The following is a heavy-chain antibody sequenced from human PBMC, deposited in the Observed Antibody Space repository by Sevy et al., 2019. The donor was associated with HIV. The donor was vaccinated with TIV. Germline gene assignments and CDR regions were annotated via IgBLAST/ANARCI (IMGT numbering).Heavy chain of an antibody. CDR1: GFTFSSYG. CDR3: ARGSYYDFWSGYYLDYYYYGMDV. D-gene: IGHD3-3*01. J-gene: IGHJ6*02. CDR2: IWYDGSNK. Sequence: GGSLRLSCAASGFTFSSYGMHWVRQAPGKGLEWVAVIWYDGSNKYYADSVKGRFTISRDNSKNTLYLQMNSLRAEDTAVYYCARGSYYDFWSGYYLDYYYYGMDVWGQRTTVTVSS. V-gene: IGHV3-33*01.